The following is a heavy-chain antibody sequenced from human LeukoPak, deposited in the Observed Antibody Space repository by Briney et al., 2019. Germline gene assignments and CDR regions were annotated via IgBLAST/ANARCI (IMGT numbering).Heavy chain of an antibody. CDR2: ISSSSSYI. D-gene: IGHD5-24*01. CDR1: GFTFSSYS. CDR3: FGRDGDGYNSAAAFDI. Sequence: PGGSLRLSCAASGFTFSSYSMNWVRQAPGKGLEWVSSISSSSSYIYYADSVKGRFTISRDNAKNSLYLQMNSLRAEDTALYYCFGRDGDGYNSAAAFDIWGQGTMVTVSS. J-gene: IGHJ3*02. V-gene: IGHV3-21*04.